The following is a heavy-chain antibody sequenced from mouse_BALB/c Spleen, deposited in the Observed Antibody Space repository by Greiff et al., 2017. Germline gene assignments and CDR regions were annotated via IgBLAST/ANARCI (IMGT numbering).Heavy chain of an antibody. J-gene: IGHJ3*01. Sequence: VQLQQSGAELVRPGVSVKISCKGSGYTFTDYAMHWVKQSHAKSLEWIGVISTYYGDASYNQKFKGKATMTVDKSSSTAYMELARLTSEDSAIYYCARDKYDGFAYWGQGTLVTVSA. CDR1: GYTFTDYA. D-gene: IGHD2-14*01. V-gene: IGHV1S137*01. CDR3: ARDKYDGFAY. CDR2: ISTYYGDA.